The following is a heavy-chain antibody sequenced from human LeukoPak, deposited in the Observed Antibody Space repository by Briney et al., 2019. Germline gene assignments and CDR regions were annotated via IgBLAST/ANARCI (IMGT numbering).Heavy chain of an antibody. Sequence: PSQTLSLTCTVSGGSISSGSYYWSWIRQPTGKGLEWIGRIYTSGSTYYNPSLKSRVTISVDTSKNQFSLKLSSVTAADTAVYYCARDWELGVFDYWGQGTLVTVSS. D-gene: IGHD1-26*01. CDR2: IYTSGST. J-gene: IGHJ4*02. CDR3: ARDWELGVFDY. CDR1: GGSISSGSYY. V-gene: IGHV4-61*02.